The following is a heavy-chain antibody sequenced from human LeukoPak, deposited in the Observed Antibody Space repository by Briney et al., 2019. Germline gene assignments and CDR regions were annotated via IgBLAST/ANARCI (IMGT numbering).Heavy chain of an antibody. V-gene: IGHV3-11*04. CDR1: GFTFSDYY. Sequence: PGGSLRLSCAASGFTFSDYYMSWIRQAPGKGLEWVSYISSSGSTIYYADSVKGRFTISRDNAKNTLYLQMNSLRAEDTAVYYCAKSWYSSSFVDSWGQGTLVTVSS. J-gene: IGHJ5*01. CDR3: AKSWYSSSFVDS. D-gene: IGHD6-13*01. CDR2: ISSSGSTI.